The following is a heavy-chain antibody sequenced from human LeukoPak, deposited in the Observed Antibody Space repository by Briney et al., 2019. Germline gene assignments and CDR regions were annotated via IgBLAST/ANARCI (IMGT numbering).Heavy chain of an antibody. CDR2: IIPIFGTA. V-gene: IGHV1-69*06. CDR3: ATVAPEDYYFDY. Sequence: GASVKVSCKASGGTFSSYAISRVRQAPGQGLEWMGGIIPIFGTANYAQKFQGRVAMTEDTSTDTAYMELSSLRSEDTAVYYCATVAPEDYYFDYWGQGTLVTVSS. J-gene: IGHJ4*02. CDR1: GGTFSSYA. D-gene: IGHD3/OR15-3a*01.